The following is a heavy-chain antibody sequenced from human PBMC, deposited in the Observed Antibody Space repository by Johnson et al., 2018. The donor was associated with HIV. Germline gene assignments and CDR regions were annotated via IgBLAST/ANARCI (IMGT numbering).Heavy chain of an antibody. CDR3: ARVPDYGDYGDAFDI. CDR1: GFTFSSYG. D-gene: IGHD4-17*01. CDR2: IRYDGSNK. J-gene: IGHJ3*02. Sequence: QVQLVESGGGVVQPGGSLRLSCAASGFTFSSYGMHWVRQAPGKGLEWVAFIRYDGSNKYYAEYVKGRSTISRDKSKNTLYRQMKSLRAEDTAVYYCARVPDYGDYGDAFDIWGQGTMVTVSS. V-gene: IGHV3-30*02.